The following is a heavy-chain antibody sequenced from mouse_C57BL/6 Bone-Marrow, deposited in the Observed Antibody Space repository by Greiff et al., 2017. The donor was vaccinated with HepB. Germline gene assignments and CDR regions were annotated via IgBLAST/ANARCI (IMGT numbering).Heavy chain of an antibody. CDR3: AYRELFPPYYARDF. J-gene: IGHJ4*01. Sequence: QVQLKQSGAELARPGASVKLSCKASGYTFTSYGISWVKQRTGQGLEWIGEIYPRSGNTYYNEKFKGKATLTADKSSSTAYMELRSLTSEDSAVYFCAYRELFPPYYARDFWGRGTAVTVSS. V-gene: IGHV1-81*01. CDR1: GYTFTSYG. CDR2: IYPRSGNT.